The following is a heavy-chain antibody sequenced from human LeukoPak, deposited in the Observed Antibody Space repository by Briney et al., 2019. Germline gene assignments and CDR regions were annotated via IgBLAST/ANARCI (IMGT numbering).Heavy chain of an antibody. CDR2: INPNSGGT. Sequence: GASVKVSCKASGYTFTNYDINWVRQAPGQGLEWMGWINPNSGGTNYAQKFQGRVTMTRDTSISTAYMELSRLRSDDTAVYYCARDGGCSGGSCYSRKFDYWGQGTLVTVSS. J-gene: IGHJ4*02. CDR1: GYTFTNYD. CDR3: ARDGGCSGGSCYSRKFDY. V-gene: IGHV1-2*02. D-gene: IGHD2-15*01.